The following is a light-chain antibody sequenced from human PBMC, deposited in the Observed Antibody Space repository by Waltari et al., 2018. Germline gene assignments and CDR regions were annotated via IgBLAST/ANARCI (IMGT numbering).Light chain of an antibody. V-gene: IGKV1-5*03. CDR1: EDINKW. CDR3: QQYVDYWT. Sequence: IQMTQSPSNLSASVGDTVTITCRASEDINKWLTWYQQKPGQAPRVLMYRASRLETGVQSRFSGSGSGTEFTLTINSLQPDDFATYYCQQYVDYWTFGQGTKVEVK. J-gene: IGKJ1*01. CDR2: RAS.